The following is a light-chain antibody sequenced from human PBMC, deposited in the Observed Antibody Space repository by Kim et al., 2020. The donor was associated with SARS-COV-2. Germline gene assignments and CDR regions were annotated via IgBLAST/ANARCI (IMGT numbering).Light chain of an antibody. Sequence: GKTVTISWTRSSGSIASNYVQWYQQRPGSSPTTVIYEDNQRPSGVPDRFSGSIDRSSNSASLTIAGLKTEDEADYYCQSYDSTNWVFGGGTQLTVL. J-gene: IGLJ3*02. CDR3: QSYDSTNWV. CDR1: SGSIASNY. V-gene: IGLV6-57*01. CDR2: EDN.